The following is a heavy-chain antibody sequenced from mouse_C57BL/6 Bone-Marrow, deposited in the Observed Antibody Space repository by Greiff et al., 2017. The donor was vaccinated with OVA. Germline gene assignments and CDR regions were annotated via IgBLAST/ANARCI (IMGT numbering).Heavy chain of an antibody. CDR3: TRDYDVAY. CDR2: IDPETGGT. J-gene: IGHJ3*01. Sequence: VQLQQPGAELVRPGASVTLSCKASGYTFTDYEMHWVKQTPVHGLEWIGAIDPETGGTAYNQKFKGKAILTADKSSSTAYMELRSLTSEDSAVYYCTRDYDVAYWGQGTLVTVSA. CDR1: GYTFTDYE. V-gene: IGHV1-15*01. D-gene: IGHD2-4*01.